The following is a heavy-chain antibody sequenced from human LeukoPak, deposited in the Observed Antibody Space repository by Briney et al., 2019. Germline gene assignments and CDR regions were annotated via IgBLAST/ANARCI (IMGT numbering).Heavy chain of an antibody. V-gene: IGHV1-69*13. CDR1: GGTFSSYA. CDR2: IIPIFGTA. CDR3: AREEVWDSSGWYYIEG. D-gene: IGHD6-13*01. J-gene: IGHJ4*02. Sequence: ASVKVSCKASGGTFSSYAISWVRQAPGQGLEWMGGIIPIFGTANYAQKFQGRVTITADESTSTAYMELSSLRSEDTAVYYCAREEVWDSSGWYYIEGWGQGTLVTVSS.